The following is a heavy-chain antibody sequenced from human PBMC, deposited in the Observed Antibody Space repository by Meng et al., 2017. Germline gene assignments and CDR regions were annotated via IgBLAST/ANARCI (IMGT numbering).Heavy chain of an antibody. CDR3: ARKILPYGSGTGGFDY. D-gene: IGHD3-10*01. CDR2: ISYDGSNK. CDR1: GFTFSSYA. Sequence: GESLKISCAASGFTFSSYAMHWVRQAPGKGLEWVAVISYDGSNKYYADSVKGRFTISRDNSKNTLYLQMNGLRAEDTAVYYCARKILPYGSGTGGFDYWGQGTLVTVSS. V-gene: IGHV3-30*04. J-gene: IGHJ4*02.